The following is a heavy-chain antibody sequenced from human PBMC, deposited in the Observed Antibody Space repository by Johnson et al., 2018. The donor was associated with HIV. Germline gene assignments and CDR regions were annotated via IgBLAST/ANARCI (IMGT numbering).Heavy chain of an antibody. D-gene: IGHD6-13*01. CDR1: GFTFDEYA. CDR2: IGWNSGRK. CDR3: ARGASSTWSLGALDI. Sequence: VQLVESGGGLVQPGGSLRLSCAAPGFTFDEYAMHWVRQAPEKGLEWVSGIGWNSGRKAYADSVKGRFTISRDNAKNSLYLQMNSLRTEDTAVYYCARGASSTWSLGALDIWGQGTMVTVSS. V-gene: IGHV3-9*01. J-gene: IGHJ3*02.